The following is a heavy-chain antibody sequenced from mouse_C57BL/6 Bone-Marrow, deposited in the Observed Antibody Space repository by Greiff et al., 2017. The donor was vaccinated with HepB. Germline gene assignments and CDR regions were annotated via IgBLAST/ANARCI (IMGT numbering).Heavy chain of an antibody. CDR2: IDPSDSYT. CDR1: GYTFTSYW. D-gene: IGHD1-1*01. CDR3: ARGGYYDY. J-gene: IGHJ2*01. Sequence: QVQLQQPGAELVKPGASVKLSCKASGYTFTSYWMQWVKQRPGQGLEWIGEIDPSDSYTNYNQKFKGKATLTVDTSSSTADMQLSSLTSEDSAVYYCARGGYYDYWGQGTTLTVSS. V-gene: IGHV1-50*01.